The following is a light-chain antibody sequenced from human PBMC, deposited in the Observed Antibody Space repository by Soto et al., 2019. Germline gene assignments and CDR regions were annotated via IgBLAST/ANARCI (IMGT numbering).Light chain of an antibody. CDR1: SSNIGAGYG. V-gene: IGLV1-40*01. CDR2: GNT. CDR3: QSYDSRLSVV. J-gene: IGLJ2*01. Sequence: QLVLAQPPSVSGAPGQTVTISCTGSSSNIGAGYGVHWYQQFPGTAPKLLISGNTKRPSGVPERFSGSKSGTSASLAITGLQPDDEADYYCQSYDSRLSVVFGGGTKLTVL.